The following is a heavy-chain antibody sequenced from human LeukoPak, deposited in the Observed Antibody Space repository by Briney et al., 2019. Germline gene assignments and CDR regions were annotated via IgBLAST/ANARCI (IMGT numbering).Heavy chain of an antibody. CDR1: GGSISSSSYY. D-gene: IGHD2-2*01. J-gene: IGHJ4*02. CDR2: NSGST. CDR3: ARQLGYCSSTSCYADKVDY. V-gene: IGHV4-39*01. Sequence: PSETLSLTCTVSGGSISSSSYYWGWIRQPPGKGLEWIGSNSGSTYYNPSLKSRVTISVDTSKNQFSLKLSSATAADTAVYYCARQLGYCSSTSCYADKVDYWGQGTLVTVSS.